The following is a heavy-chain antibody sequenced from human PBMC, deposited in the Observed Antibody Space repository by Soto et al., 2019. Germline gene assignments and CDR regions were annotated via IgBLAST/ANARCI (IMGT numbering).Heavy chain of an antibody. CDR3: ARGGYSYGYDPHKEIDY. Sequence: GASVKVSCKASGYTFTSYGISWVRQAPGQGLEWMGWISAYNGNTNYAQKLQGRVTMTTDTSTSTAYMELRSLRSDDTAVYYCARGGYSYGYDPHKEIDYRGQGTLVTVSS. CDR1: GYTFTSYG. J-gene: IGHJ4*02. D-gene: IGHD5-18*01. V-gene: IGHV1-18*01. CDR2: ISAYNGNT.